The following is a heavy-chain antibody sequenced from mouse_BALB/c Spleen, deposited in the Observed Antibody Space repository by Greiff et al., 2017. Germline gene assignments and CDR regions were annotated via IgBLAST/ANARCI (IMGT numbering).Heavy chain of an antibody. J-gene: IGHJ4*01. CDR2: ISYDGSN. CDR1: GYSITSGYY. V-gene: IGHV3-6*02. D-gene: IGHD2-1*01. CDR3: ARGGNYPYYAMDY. Sequence: EVQRVESGPGLVKPSQSLSLTCSVTGYSITSGYYWNWIRQFPGNKLEWMGYISYDGSNNYNPSLKNRISITRDTSKNQFFLKLNSVTTEDTATYYCARGGNYPYYAMDYWGQGTSVTVSS.